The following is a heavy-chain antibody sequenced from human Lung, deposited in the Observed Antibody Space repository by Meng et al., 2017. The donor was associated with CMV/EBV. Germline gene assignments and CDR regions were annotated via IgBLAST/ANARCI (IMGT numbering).Heavy chain of an antibody. Sequence: QVLRQVSGPGLVKPSPTRSLTCTVFGGSISSGDYYWSWIRQPPGKGLEWIGYIYYTGSTYYNPSLKSRVIISVDTSKNQFSLKLNSVTAADTAVYYCARVGGCSGGGCYHRLFDYWGQGTLVTVSS. CDR2: IYYTGST. V-gene: IGHV4-30-4*01. CDR1: GGSISSGDYY. J-gene: IGHJ4*02. CDR3: ARVGGCSGGGCYHRLFDY. D-gene: IGHD2-15*01.